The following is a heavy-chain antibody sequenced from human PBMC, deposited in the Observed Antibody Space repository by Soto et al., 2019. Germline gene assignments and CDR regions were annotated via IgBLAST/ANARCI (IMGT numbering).Heavy chain of an antibody. CDR3: ARDRGGLQHSGSSYYYYGMDV. V-gene: IGHV1-18*01. Sequence: QVQLVQSGAEVKKPGASVKVSCKASGYTFTSYGISWVRQAPGQGLEWMGWISAYNGNTNYAQKLQGRVTMTTDTSTTTAYMELRSLRSDDTAVYYCARDRGGLQHSGSSYYYYGMDVWGQGTTVTVSS. CDR1: GYTFTSYG. D-gene: IGHD1-26*01. CDR2: ISAYNGNT. J-gene: IGHJ6*02.